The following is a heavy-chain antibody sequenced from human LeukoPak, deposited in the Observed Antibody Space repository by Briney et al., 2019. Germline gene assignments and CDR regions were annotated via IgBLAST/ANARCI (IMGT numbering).Heavy chain of an antibody. Sequence: GGSLRLSCAASGFTVSSYWMQWVRQAPGKGLEWVSVIYSGGSTYYADSVKGRFTISRDNSKNTLYLQMNSLRAEDTAVYYCARLGNSGHHFDYWGQGTLVTVSS. D-gene: IGHD4-23*01. CDR2: IYSGGST. CDR1: GFTVSSYW. J-gene: IGHJ4*02. V-gene: IGHV3-53*01. CDR3: ARLGNSGHHFDY.